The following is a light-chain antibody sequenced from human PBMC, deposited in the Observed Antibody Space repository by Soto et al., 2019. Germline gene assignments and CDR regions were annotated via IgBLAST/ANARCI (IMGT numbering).Light chain of an antibody. CDR2: EVT. J-gene: IGLJ1*01. Sequence: QSALTQPPSASGSPGQSVTISCTGASSDVGTYDFVSWYQPHPGKAPKLMIYEVTKRPSGVPDPFSGSRSGNTASLTVSGLQAEDEADYYCTSDAVSNNFDVFGTGTKVTVL. CDR3: TSDAVSNNFDV. V-gene: IGLV2-8*01. CDR1: SSDVGTYDF.